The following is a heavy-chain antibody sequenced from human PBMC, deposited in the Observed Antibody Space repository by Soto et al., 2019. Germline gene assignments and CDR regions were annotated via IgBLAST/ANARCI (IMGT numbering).Heavy chain of an antibody. CDR1: GFTFSSYS. CDR3: ATVDYDSSGYYSPLDY. CDR2: IWYDGSNK. J-gene: IGHJ4*02. Sequence: GGSLRLSCAASGFTFSSYSMNWVRQAPGKGLEWVAVIWYDGSNKYYADSVKGRFTISRDNSKNTLYLQMNSLRAEDTAVYYCATVDYDSSGYYSPLDYWGQGTLVTVSS. D-gene: IGHD3-22*01. V-gene: IGHV3-33*08.